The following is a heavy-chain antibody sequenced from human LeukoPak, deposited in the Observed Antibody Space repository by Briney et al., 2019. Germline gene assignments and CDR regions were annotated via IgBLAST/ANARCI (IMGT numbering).Heavy chain of an antibody. CDR2: INPNSGGT. V-gene: IGHV1-2*02. CDR1: GYTFTGYY. J-gene: IGHJ4*02. CDR3: AREPATQVAVAATPVDY. D-gene: IGHD2-15*01. Sequence: ASVKVSCKASGYTFTGYYMHWVRQAPGQGLEWMGWINPNSGGTNYAQKFQGRVTMTRDTSISTAYMELSRLRSDDTAVYYCAREPATQVAVAATPVDYWGQGTLVTVSS.